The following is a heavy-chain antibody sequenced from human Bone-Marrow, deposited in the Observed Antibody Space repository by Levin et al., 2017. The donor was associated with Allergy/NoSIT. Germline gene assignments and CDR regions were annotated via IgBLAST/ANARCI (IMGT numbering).Heavy chain of an antibody. CDR1: GFTFSDYY. CDR2: VGTSGSPK. Sequence: GESLKISCGASGFTFSDYYMTWVRQPPGRGLEWVSYVGTSGSPKYYADSVKGRFTISRDNAKNSLYLQMSSLTAEDPAVYYCAMSFTPYCGGDCRDALDIWGQGTMVTVSS. V-gene: IGHV3-11*01. J-gene: IGHJ3*02. D-gene: IGHD2-21*02. CDR3: AMSFTPYCGGDCRDALDI.